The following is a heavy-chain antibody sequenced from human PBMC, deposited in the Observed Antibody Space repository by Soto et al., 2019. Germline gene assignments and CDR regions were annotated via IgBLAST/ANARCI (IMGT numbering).Heavy chain of an antibody. J-gene: IGHJ6*02. CDR3: AREGYSSGSGTYSPPRYYGMDV. Sequence: QVQLVQSGAEVKRAGASVKVSCKASGYTFSSYGLSWVRQAPGQGLEWMGWISDYNGNTHYAQKFQGRVIMTTDTSTRTAYMELRSLRSDDTAVYFCAREGYSSGSGTYSPPRYYGMDVWGQGTTVTVSS. CDR1: GYTFSSYG. D-gene: IGHD3-10*01. V-gene: IGHV1-18*01. CDR2: ISDYNGNT.